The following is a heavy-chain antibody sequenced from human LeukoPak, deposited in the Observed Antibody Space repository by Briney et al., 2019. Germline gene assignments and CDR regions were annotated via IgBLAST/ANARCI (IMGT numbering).Heavy chain of an antibody. CDR1: GYTFTSYA. CDR3: ARDEVWYSSSGTGTDY. D-gene: IGHD6-13*01. J-gene: IGHJ4*02. CDR2: ISAYNGNT. Sequence: WASVKVSCKASGYTFTSYAMNWVRQAPGQGLEWMGWISAYNGNTNYAQKLQGRVTMTTDTSTSTAYMELRSLRSDDTAVYYCARDEVWYSSSGTGTDYWGQGTLVTVSS. V-gene: IGHV1-18*01.